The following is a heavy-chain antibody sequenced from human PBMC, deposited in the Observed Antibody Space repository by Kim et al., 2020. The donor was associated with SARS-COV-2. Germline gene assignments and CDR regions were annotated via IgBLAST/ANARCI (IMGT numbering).Heavy chain of an antibody. D-gene: IGHD6-19*01. CDR2: IKQDGNQK. V-gene: IGHV3-7*01. Sequence: GGSLRLSCAASGFTFSSYWMNWVRQAPGKGLEWVANIKQDGNQKYYVDSVKGRFTISRDNAKNSLYLQMNRLRAEDTAVYYCARDGDLYSSGKDAFDIWGQGTMVTVSS. CDR1: GFTFSSYW. CDR3: ARDGDLYSSGKDAFDI. J-gene: IGHJ3*02.